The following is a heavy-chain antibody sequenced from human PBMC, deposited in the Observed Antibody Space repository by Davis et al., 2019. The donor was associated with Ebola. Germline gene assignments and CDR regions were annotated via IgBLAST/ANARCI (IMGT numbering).Heavy chain of an antibody. D-gene: IGHD3-22*01. CDR3: ARGLYGMDV. Sequence: GESLKIPCAASGFAFRSYGMHWVRQAPGKGLDWVAYISESGLTIYYSDSVKGRFTISRDDAKKSLHLEMNSLRAEDTAVYYCARGLYGMDVWGQGTTVTVPS. J-gene: IGHJ6*02. CDR2: ISESGLTI. CDR1: GFAFRSYG. V-gene: IGHV3-48*03.